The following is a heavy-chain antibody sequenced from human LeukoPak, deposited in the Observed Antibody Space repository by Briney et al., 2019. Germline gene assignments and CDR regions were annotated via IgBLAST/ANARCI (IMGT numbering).Heavy chain of an antibody. J-gene: IGHJ4*02. CDR3: AWSNDPWSLALFDY. D-gene: IGHD1-26*01. V-gene: IGHV4-39*01. CDR2: IYYSGST. CDR1: GGSISSSSYY. Sequence: PSETLSLTCTVSGGSISSSSYYWGWIRQPPGKGLEWIGSIYYSGSTYYNPSLKSRVTISVDTSKNQFPLKLSSVTAADTAVYYCAWSNDPWSLALFDYWGQGTLVTVSS.